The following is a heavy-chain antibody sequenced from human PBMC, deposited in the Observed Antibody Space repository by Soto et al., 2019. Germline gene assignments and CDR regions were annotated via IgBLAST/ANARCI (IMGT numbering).Heavy chain of an antibody. CDR2: IIPIFGTA. J-gene: IGHJ3*02. D-gene: IGHD3-3*01. CDR1: GGTFSTYA. Sequence: SVKVSCKASGGTFSTYAISWVRQAPGQGLEWMGGIIPIFGTAKYAQKFQGRVTITADESTSTAYMELSSLRSEDTAVYYCAREIFGVIISGGRDAFDIWGQGTMVTV. V-gene: IGHV1-69*13. CDR3: AREIFGVIISGGRDAFDI.